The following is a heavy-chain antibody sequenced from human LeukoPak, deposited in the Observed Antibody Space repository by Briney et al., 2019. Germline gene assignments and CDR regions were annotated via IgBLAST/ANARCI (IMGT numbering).Heavy chain of an antibody. CDR3: AREVYGSGTYYFDY. D-gene: IGHD3-10*01. Sequence: ASVKVSCKASGYTFTNYDINWVRQATGQGLEWLGWMSASSGNTGYAQKFQGRVTMTTDTSTSTAYMELRSLRSDDTAVYYCAREVYGSGTYYFDYWGQGTLVTVSS. CDR2: MSASSGNT. J-gene: IGHJ4*02. CDR1: GYTFTNYD. V-gene: IGHV1-8*01.